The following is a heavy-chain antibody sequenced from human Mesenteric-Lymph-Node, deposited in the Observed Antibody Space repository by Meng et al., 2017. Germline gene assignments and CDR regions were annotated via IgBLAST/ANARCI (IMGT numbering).Heavy chain of an antibody. CDR1: GYTFTGYY. CDR2: INPNSGGT. V-gene: IGHV1-2*02. Sequence: ASVKVSCKASGYTFTGYYMHWVRQAPGQGLEWMGWINPNSGGTNYAQKFQGKVTMTRDTSISTAYMELSSLRSEDTAVYYCARRLNYSGYDFLYYYYGMDVWGQGTTVTVSS. D-gene: IGHD5-12*01. J-gene: IGHJ6*02. CDR3: ARRLNYSGYDFLYYYYGMDV.